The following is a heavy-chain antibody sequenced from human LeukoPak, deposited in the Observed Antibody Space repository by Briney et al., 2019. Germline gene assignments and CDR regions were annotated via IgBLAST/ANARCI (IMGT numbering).Heavy chain of an antibody. V-gene: IGHV3-20*04. J-gene: IGHJ4*02. CDR1: GFTFDEYG. CDR2: INWSGEST. Sequence: PGGSLRLSCAASGFTFDEYGMTWVRQAPGKGLEWVCGINWSGESTGYADSVKGRFTISRDNAKNSLYLQMNSLRADDTAIYYCARGGRGGWGQGTLVTVSS. CDR3: ARGGRGG. D-gene: IGHD5-12*01.